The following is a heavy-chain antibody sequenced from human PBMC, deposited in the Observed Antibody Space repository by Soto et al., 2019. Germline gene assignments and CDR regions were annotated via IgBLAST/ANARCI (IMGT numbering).Heavy chain of an antibody. D-gene: IGHD6-19*01. J-gene: IGHJ4*02. V-gene: IGHV3-13*04. CDR2: IGTGHDT. CDR3: AREAAGTPFLIYY. CDR1: GFNFSSYD. Sequence: EVQLVESGGGLVQPGGSLRLSCAASGFNFSSYDMHWVRQVPGKGLEWVSAIGTGHDTYYPGSVKGRFTRSGENAKNSLYLQMYSLRAGDSAVYYWAREAAGTPFLIYYWRQGTLVAVSS.